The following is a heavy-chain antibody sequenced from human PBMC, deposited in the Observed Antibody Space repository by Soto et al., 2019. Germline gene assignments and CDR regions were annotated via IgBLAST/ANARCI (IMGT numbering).Heavy chain of an antibody. V-gene: IGHV4-34*01. CDR3: ARGVVGSGLYDFDF. J-gene: IGHJ4*02. CDR1: GGSFSGYY. Sequence: QELLQQWGAGLLRSSETLSLTCAVSGGSFSGYYWNWIRQAPGRGPEWIGEINDSGAKTYHPSLKSRVSRSVDTSKEEVSLTLTPVHVADTAVYYCARGVVGSGLYDFDFWGQGTRVTVSS. D-gene: IGHD3-16*01. CDR2: INDSGAK.